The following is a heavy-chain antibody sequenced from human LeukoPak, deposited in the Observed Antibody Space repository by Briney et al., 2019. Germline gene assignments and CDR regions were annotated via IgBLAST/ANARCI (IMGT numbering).Heavy chain of an antibody. J-gene: IGHJ5*02. V-gene: IGHV4-39*01. D-gene: IGHD5-18*01. CDR1: GGSISSSSYY. CDR3: TRLGSWLQPHYRFAP. CDR2: IYYSGSS. Sequence: PSETLSLTCSVSGGSISSSSYYWGWIRQPPGKGLEWIGCIYYSGSSYYNPSLKSRVTISVDPSKNQFSLRLISVTAADTAVYYCTRLGSWLQPHYRFAPWGQGTLVTVSS.